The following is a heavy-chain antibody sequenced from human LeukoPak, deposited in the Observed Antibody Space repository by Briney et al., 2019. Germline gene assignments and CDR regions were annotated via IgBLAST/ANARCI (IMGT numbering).Heavy chain of an antibody. CDR1: GFTFSNAW. J-gene: IGHJ4*02. V-gene: IGHV3-15*01. CDR2: IKSKTDGGTT. Sequence: GGSLRLSCAASGFTFSNAWMSWVRQAPGKGLEWVGRIKSKTDGGTTDYAAPVKGRFTISRDDSKNTLYLQMNSLKAEDTAVYYCTTDGVNGRLSVDYWGQGTLVTVSS. D-gene: IGHD2-8*01. CDR3: TTDGVNGRLSVDY.